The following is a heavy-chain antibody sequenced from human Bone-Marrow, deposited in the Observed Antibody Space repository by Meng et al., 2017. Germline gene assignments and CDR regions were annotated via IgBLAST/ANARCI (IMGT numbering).Heavy chain of an antibody. J-gene: IGHJ4*02. CDR1: GGSFSDYY. CDR2: INHSGST. CDR3: ARGPTTMAHDFDY. D-gene: IGHD4-11*01. Sequence: VPLQESGPGLVKPAQHLSLSCSVSGGSFSDYYWSWIRQPPGKGLEWIGEINHSGSTNYNPSLESRAIISVDTSQNNLSLKLSSVTAADSAVYYCARGPTTMAHDFDYWGQGTLVTVSS. V-gene: IGHV4-34*01.